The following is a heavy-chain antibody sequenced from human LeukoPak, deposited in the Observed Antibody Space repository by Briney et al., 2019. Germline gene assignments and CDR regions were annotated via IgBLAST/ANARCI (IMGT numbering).Heavy chain of an antibody. J-gene: IGHJ6*02. CDR3: ATNIYYCSGGSCHPYCYYGMDV. D-gene: IGHD2-15*01. Sequence: SVKVSCKASGGTFSSYAISWVRQAPGQGLEWMGGIIPIFGTANYAQKFQGRVTITADESTSTAYMELSSLRSEDTAVFYCATNIYYCSGGSCHPYCYYGMDVWGQGTTVTVSS. CDR1: GGTFSSYA. V-gene: IGHV1-69*13. CDR2: IIPIFGTA.